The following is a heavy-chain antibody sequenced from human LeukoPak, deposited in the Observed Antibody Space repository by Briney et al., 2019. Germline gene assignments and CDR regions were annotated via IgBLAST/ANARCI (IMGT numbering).Heavy chain of an antibody. CDR2: IWYDGSNK. J-gene: IGHJ4*02. D-gene: IGHD5-24*01. CDR3: ARDLVAATSRIDY. V-gene: IGHV3-33*01. CDR1: GFTFGSYG. Sequence: GGSLRLSCAASGFTFGSYGMHWVRQAPGKGLEWVTVIWYDGSNKYYADSVKGRFTISRDNSKDTLYLQMNSLRAEDTAVYYCARDLVAATSRIDYWGQGTLVTVSS.